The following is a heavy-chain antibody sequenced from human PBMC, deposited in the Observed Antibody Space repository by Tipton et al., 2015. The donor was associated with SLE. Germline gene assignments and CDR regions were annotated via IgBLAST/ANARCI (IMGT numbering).Heavy chain of an antibody. Sequence: TLSLTCAVCGGSFSGYYWSWIRQPPGKGLEWIGEINHSGSTNYNPSLKSRVTISVDTSKNQFSLKLSSVTAADTAVYYCAIEMSAYDFWSGGDRYYYMDVWGKGTTVTVSS. J-gene: IGHJ6*03. CDR2: INHSGST. CDR1: GGSFSGYY. CDR3: AIEMSAYDFWSGGDRYYYMDV. V-gene: IGHV4-34*01. D-gene: IGHD3-3*01.